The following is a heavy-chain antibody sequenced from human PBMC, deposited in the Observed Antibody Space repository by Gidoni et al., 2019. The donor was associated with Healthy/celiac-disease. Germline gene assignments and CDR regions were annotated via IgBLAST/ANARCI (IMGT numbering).Heavy chain of an antibody. CDR3: ARADRYSSSLTYYYYGMDV. D-gene: IGHD6-6*01. J-gene: IGHJ6*02. Sequence: QVQLVQSGAEVKKPGSSVKVSCKASGGTFSSYAISWVRQAPGQGLEWMGGIIPIFGTANYAQKFQGRVTITADESTSTAYMELSSLRSEDTAVYYCARADRYSSSLTYYYYGMDVWGQGTTVTVSS. CDR1: GGTFSSYA. CDR2: IIPIFGTA. V-gene: IGHV1-69*01.